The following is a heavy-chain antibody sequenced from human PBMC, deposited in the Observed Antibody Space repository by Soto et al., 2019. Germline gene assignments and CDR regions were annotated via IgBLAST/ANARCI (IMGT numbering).Heavy chain of an antibody. CDR1: GGSISSGDYY. Sequence: SETLSLTCTVSGGSISSGDYYWSWIRQPPGKVLEWIGYIYYSGSTDYNPSLKSRGTISVDTAKNQFSLKLRSLTAEETAVYYCARDGTTSDYSKYSHYYYGMDVWGQGTKVTVSS. V-gene: IGHV4-30-4*01. CDR2: IYYSGST. J-gene: IGHJ6*02. CDR3: ARDGTTSDYSKYSHYYYGMDV. D-gene: IGHD4-4*01.